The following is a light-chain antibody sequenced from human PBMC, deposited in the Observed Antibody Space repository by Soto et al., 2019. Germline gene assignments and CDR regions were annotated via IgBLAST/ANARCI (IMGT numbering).Light chain of an antibody. CDR1: QSVSSSY. V-gene: IGKV3-20*01. CDR3: QQYGSSPIT. CDR2: GAS. J-gene: IGKJ4*01. Sequence: EIVLTQSPGTLSLSPGERATLSCRASQSVSSSYLAWYQQKPGQAPRLLIYGASSRATGIPDRFSGSGSGTHFTLNISRTDNEYCAVYYCQQYGSSPITFGGGTKVDIK.